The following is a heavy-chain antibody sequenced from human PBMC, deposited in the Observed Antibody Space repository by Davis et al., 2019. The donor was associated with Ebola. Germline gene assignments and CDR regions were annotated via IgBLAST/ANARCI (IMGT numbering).Heavy chain of an antibody. CDR3: VKDSSNIWFDI. V-gene: IGHV3-23*01. J-gene: IGHJ3*02. CDR2: FGTVGDT. Sequence: GGSLRLSCAASGFVFSSYVMSWVRQAPGKGLEWVSTFGTVGDTYYADSVKGRFAMSRDNSRDTLYLQMNSLRVEDSAIYYCVKDSSNIWFDIWGQGTLVTVSS. CDR1: GFVFSSYV. D-gene: IGHD2/OR15-2a*01.